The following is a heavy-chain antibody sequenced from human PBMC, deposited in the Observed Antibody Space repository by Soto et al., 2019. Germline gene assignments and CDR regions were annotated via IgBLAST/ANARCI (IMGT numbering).Heavy chain of an antibody. J-gene: IGHJ4*02. CDR2: LYYGRSA. Sequence: QVQLQESGPGLVKPSENLSLTCAVSGDSISSYYCMWIRQPPGKGLESIGYLYYGRSANYNPSLKGRVTLSVDTSTNQCSLTLSSMTAADTAVYYCALRSMAVVPEYWGQGTLVTVSS. CDR3: ALRSMAVVPEY. V-gene: IGHV4-59*01. CDR1: GDSISSYY. D-gene: IGHD3-22*01.